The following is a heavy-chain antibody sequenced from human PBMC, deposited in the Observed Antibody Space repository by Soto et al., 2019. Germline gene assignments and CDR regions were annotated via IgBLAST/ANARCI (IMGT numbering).Heavy chain of an antibody. D-gene: IGHD3-3*01. Sequence: GGSLRLSCAASGFTFDDYAMHWVRQAPGKGLEWVSGISWNSGSIGYADSGKGRFTISRDNAKNSLYLQMNSLRAEDTALYYCAKGGVMEWLSQYNWFDPWGQGTLVTVSS. V-gene: IGHV3-9*01. CDR2: ISWNSGSI. J-gene: IGHJ5*02. CDR1: GFTFDDYA. CDR3: AKGGVMEWLSQYNWFDP.